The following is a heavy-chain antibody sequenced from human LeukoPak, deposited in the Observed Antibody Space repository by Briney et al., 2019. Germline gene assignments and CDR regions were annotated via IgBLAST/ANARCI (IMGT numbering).Heavy chain of an antibody. Sequence: ASVKVSCKASGYTFTGYYMHWVRQAPGQGLEWMGWINPTSGGTNYAQKFQGRVTMTRDTSIGTAYMELSRLRSDDTAVYYCARAYYGSGGSPWGQGTLVTVSS. J-gene: IGHJ5*02. V-gene: IGHV1-2*02. D-gene: IGHD3-10*01. CDR1: GYTFTGYY. CDR2: INPTSGGT. CDR3: ARAYYGSGGSP.